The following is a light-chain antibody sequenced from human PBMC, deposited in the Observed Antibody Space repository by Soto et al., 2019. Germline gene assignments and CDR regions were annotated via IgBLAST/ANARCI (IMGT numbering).Light chain of an antibody. CDR2: DAS. CDR1: QNFNMW. J-gene: IGKJ1*01. Sequence: DIQMTQSPSTLSASVGDRVTITCRASQNFNMWLAWYQQKPGKAPKLLIYDASSLQSGVPSRFGGSGSGTDFTLTITSLLPDDCATYYCQHYSLYSPWTFGQGTKVEI. CDR3: QHYSLYSPWT. V-gene: IGKV1-5*01.